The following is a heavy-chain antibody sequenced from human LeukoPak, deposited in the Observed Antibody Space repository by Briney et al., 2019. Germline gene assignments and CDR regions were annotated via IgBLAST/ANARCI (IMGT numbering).Heavy chain of an antibody. D-gene: IGHD2-2*01. CDR3: ARIVVVPAAANRFDP. Sequence: SETLSLTCTVSGYSISSGYYWGWIRQPPGKGLEWIGSIYHSGSTYYNPSLKSRVTISVDTSKNQFSLKLSSVTAADTAVYYCARIVVVPAAANRFDPWGQGTLVTVSS. CDR1: GYSISSGYY. J-gene: IGHJ5*02. CDR2: IYHSGST. V-gene: IGHV4-38-2*02.